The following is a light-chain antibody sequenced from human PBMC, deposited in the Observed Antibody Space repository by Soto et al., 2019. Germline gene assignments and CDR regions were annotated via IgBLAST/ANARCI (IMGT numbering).Light chain of an antibody. Sequence: DIQMTQSPSTLSGSVGDGVTITCRASQGIGSYLAWYQQKPGEAPKLLIFAASTLQSGVPSRFSGSGSGTDFTLTISSLQAEDFATYYCQQLSTYPSTFGGGTKVDI. CDR1: QGIGSY. V-gene: IGKV1-9*01. CDR3: QQLSTYPST. CDR2: AAS. J-gene: IGKJ4*01.